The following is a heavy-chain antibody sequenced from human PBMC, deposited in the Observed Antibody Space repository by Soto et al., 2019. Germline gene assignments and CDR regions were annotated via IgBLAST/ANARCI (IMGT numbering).Heavy chain of an antibody. J-gene: IGHJ4*02. Sequence: GGSLRLSCAASGFTFSSYAMSWVRQAPGKGLEWVSAISGSGGSTYYAESVKGRFTISRDNSKNTLYLQMNSLRAEDTAVYYCATGSSIAARWAFAYWGQGTLVTFSS. CDR2: ISGSGGST. CDR1: GFTFSSYA. V-gene: IGHV3-23*01. CDR3: ATGSSIAARWAFAY. D-gene: IGHD6-6*01.